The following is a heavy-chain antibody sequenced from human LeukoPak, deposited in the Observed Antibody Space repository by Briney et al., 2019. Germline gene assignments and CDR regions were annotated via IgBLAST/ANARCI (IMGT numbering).Heavy chain of an antibody. CDR3: AGSRADPYYDILTGYYRPREYYFDY. CDR1: GGSISSYY. Sequence: PSETLSLTCTVSGGSISSYYWSWIRQPAGKGLEWIGRIYTSGSTNYNPSLKSRVTMSVDTSKNQFSLKLSSVTAADTAVYYCAGSRADPYYDILTGYYRPREYYFDYWGQGTLVTVSS. J-gene: IGHJ4*02. D-gene: IGHD3-9*01. V-gene: IGHV4-4*07. CDR2: IYTSGST.